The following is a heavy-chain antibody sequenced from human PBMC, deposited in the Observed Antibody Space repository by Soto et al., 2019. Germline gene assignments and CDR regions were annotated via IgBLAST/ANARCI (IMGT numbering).Heavy chain of an antibody. D-gene: IGHD3-22*01. CDR1: GASVTRDDYY. Sequence: SETLSLTCAVSGASVTRDDYYWSWIRQPPGKGLEWIGYIYHSGSTYYNPSLKSRVSISIDTSQNQFSLKLTSLTAADTAVYYCARDPIFYYASSGYGGSYFDYWGQGSRVTVSS. CDR2: IYHSGST. J-gene: IGHJ4*02. CDR3: ARDPIFYYASSGYGGSYFDY. V-gene: IGHV4-30-4*01.